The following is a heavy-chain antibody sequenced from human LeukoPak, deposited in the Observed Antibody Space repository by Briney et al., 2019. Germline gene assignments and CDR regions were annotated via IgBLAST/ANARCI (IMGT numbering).Heavy chain of an antibody. CDR1: GFTFSSYA. Sequence: GGSLRLSCAASGFTFSSYAISWVRQAPGKGLEGVSGISGSGGDTYFADSVKGRFTISRDNSKNTVFLQMDSLRAEDTAVYYCAKTTAGYSSGRYPGWPVDYWGQGTLVTVSS. CDR2: ISGSGGDT. V-gene: IGHV3-23*01. CDR3: AKTTAGYSSGRYPGWPVDY. D-gene: IGHD6-19*01. J-gene: IGHJ4*02.